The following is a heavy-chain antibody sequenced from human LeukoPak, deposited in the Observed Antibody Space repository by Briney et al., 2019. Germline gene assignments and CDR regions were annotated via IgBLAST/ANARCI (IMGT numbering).Heavy chain of an antibody. J-gene: IGHJ3*02. CDR2: IWYDGSNK. V-gene: IGHV3-33*01. CDR3: ARDASSGHINAFDI. D-gene: IGHD2-21*01. CDR1: GFSFSNFA. Sequence: GRSLRLSCAASGFSFSNFAMHWVRQAPGKGLEWVAVIWYDGSNKYYADSVKGRFTISRDNSKNTLYLQMNSLRAEDTAVYYCARDASSGHINAFDIWGQGTMVTVSS.